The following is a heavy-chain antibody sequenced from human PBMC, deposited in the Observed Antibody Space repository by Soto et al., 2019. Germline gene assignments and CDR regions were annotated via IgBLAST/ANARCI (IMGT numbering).Heavy chain of an antibody. CDR3: ARGSAAGTKSPFDY. CDR2: IHYSGST. Sequence: VQLQESGPGLVKLSETLSLTCTVSGGSISGYYWSWIRQSPGKGLEWIGYIHYSGSTNYNPSLKSRVTISVDTSRIQRSLKLSSVTAADTAVYYCARGSAAGTKSPFDYWGQGTLVTVSS. CDR1: GGSISGYY. V-gene: IGHV4-59*01. D-gene: IGHD6-13*01. J-gene: IGHJ4*02.